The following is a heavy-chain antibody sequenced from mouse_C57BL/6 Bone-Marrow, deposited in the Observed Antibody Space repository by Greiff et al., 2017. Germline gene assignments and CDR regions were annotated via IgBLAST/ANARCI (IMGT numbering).Heavy chain of an antibody. J-gene: IGHJ3*01. CDR2: ISSGGDYI. D-gene: IGHD2-4*01. V-gene: IGHV5-9-1*02. CDR1: GFTFSSYA. Sequence: DVQLVESGEGLVKPGGSLKLSCAASGFTFSSYAMSWVRQTPEKRLEWVAYISSGGDYIYYADTVKGRFTISRDNARNTLYLQMSSLKSEDTAMYYCTRRGGYDYSCPFAYWGQGTLVTVSA. CDR3: TRRGGYDYSCPFAY.